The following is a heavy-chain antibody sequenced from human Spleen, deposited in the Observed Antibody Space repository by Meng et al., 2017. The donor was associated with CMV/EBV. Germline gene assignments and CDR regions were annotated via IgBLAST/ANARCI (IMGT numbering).Heavy chain of an antibody. Sequence: GGSLRLSCAASGFTFNIYSINWVRQAPGKGLEWVSSISSSHSDIDYADSVRGRFTMSRDNAKNSLYLQMNSLRAEDTAVYYCARVEYYYYGMDVWGQGTTVTVSS. V-gene: IGHV3-21*04. CDR1: GFTFNIYS. CDR2: ISSSHSDI. CDR3: ARVEYYYYGMDV. J-gene: IGHJ6*02.